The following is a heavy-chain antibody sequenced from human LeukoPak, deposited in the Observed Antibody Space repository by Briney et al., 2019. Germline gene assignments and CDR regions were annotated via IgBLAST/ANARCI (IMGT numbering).Heavy chain of an antibody. D-gene: IGHD1-1*01. V-gene: IGHV4-59*01. Sequence: PSETLSLTCTVSGGSISSYYWSWIRQPPGKGLEWIGYIYYSGSTNYNPSLKSRVTISVDTSKNQFSLKLSSVTAADTAVYYCARGAWNPGAFSFDYWGQGTLVTVSS. J-gene: IGHJ4*02. CDR3: ARGAWNPGAFSFDY. CDR2: IYYSGST. CDR1: GGSISSYY.